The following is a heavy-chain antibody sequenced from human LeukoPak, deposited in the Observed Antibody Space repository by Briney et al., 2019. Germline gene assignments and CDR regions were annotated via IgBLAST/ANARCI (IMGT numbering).Heavy chain of an antibody. J-gene: IGHJ4*02. D-gene: IGHD3-22*01. V-gene: IGHV4-39*01. CDR2: IYYSGST. Sequence: TSETLSLTCTVSGGSISSSSYYWGWIRQPPGKGLGWIGSIYYSGSTYYNPSLKSRVTISVDTSKNQFSLKLSSVTAADTAVYYCARRRRTYYYDSSGYGYFDYWGQGTLVTVSS. CDR1: GGSISSSSYY. CDR3: ARRRRTYYYDSSGYGYFDY.